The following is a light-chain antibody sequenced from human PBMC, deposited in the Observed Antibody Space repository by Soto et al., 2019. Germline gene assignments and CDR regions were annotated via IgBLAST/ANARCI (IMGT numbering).Light chain of an antibody. CDR2: YDT. CDR3: QVWDSSSDHPVV. V-gene: IGLV3-21*04. J-gene: IGLJ2*01. Sequence: SYELTQPPSVSVAPGETARITCGRNNIGSKSVHWYQQKPGQAPVLVIYYDTNRPSGIPERFSGSNSGNTATLTISRVEAGDEADYYCQVWDSSSDHPVVFGEGTKLTVL. CDR1: NIGSKS.